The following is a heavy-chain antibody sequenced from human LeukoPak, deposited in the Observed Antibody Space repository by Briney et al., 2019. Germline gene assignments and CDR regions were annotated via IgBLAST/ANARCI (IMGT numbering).Heavy chain of an antibody. J-gene: IGHJ6*03. V-gene: IGHV1-2*02. D-gene: IGHD3-10*01. Sequence: ASVKVSCKASGYTFTDYYLHWVRQAPGQGLQWMGWINPNSGATHYAQNFQGRVTMTRDTSISTAYMELRSLSSDDTAVYYCARVRWPTTGDKAVRETITGGLYMDVWGKGITVSVSS. CDR2: INPNSGAT. CDR3: ARVRWPTTGDKAVRETITGGLYMDV. CDR1: GYTFTDYY.